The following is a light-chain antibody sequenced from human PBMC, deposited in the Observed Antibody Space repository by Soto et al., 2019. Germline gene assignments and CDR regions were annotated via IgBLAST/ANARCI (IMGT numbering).Light chain of an antibody. CDR1: QSVSSSY. J-gene: IGKJ1*01. Sequence: EIVLTQSPGTLSLSPGERATLSCRASQSVSSSYLAWYQQKPGQAPRLLIYGASSRATRIPDRFSGSGSGTDFTLTISRLEPEDSAVYYWQHYGSSPTWTFGQVTKVEIK. CDR2: GAS. V-gene: IGKV3-20*01. CDR3: QHYGSSPTWT.